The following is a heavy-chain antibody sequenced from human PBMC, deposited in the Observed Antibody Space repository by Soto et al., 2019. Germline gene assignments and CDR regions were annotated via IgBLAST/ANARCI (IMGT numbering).Heavy chain of an antibody. Sequence: PRGSLRLSCAASGFTFSSYGMHWVRQAPGKGLEWVAVISYDGNNKYYADSVKGRFTISRDNFKNTLYLQMDSLRAEDTAMYYCAKDHLETTVTTPSYWGQGTLVTVSS. CDR1: GFTFSSYG. CDR3: AKDHLETTVTTPSY. V-gene: IGHV3-30*18. CDR2: ISYDGNNK. D-gene: IGHD4-17*01. J-gene: IGHJ4*02.